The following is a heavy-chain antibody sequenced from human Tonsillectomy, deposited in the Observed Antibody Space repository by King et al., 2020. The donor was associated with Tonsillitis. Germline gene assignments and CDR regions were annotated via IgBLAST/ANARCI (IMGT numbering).Heavy chain of an antibody. CDR1: GYSFTSYW. D-gene: IGHD5-18*01. CDR3: ARYSYVLSGGYYYYMDV. CDR2: IDPSDSYT. Sequence: VQLVESGAEVKKPGESLRISCKGSGYSFTSYWIIWVRQMPGKGLEWMGRIDPSDSYTNYSPSFQGHVTISADKSISTAYLQWSSLKASDTAMYYCARYSYVLSGGYYYYMDVWGKGTTVTVSS. J-gene: IGHJ6*03. V-gene: IGHV5-10-1*03.